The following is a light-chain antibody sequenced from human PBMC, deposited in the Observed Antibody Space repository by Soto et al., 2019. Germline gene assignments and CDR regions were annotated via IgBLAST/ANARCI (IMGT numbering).Light chain of an antibody. CDR1: QTVHKY. V-gene: IGKV3-11*01. CDR2: DAV. CDR3: QQPSGGLT. Sequence: ESVLTQSPATLSLSPGERATLSCRASQTVHKYLAWYQQKPGQVPRLLIYDAVRRATGIPDRFSGSVSGTDFTFTINSLEPSDFAVSYCQQPSGGLTFGG. J-gene: IGKJ4*01.